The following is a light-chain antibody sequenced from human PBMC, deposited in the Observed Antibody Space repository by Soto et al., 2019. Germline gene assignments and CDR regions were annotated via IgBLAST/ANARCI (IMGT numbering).Light chain of an antibody. J-gene: IGLJ1*01. Sequence: QAVVTQPPSVSGAPGQTVTISCTGSSSNIGAGYDVHWYQQLPGTAPKLLIYANNNRPSGVPDRFSGSKSGTSASLAITGLQADDEADYYCQSYDSSLSGCVFGTGTKLTVL. V-gene: IGLV1-40*01. CDR3: QSYDSSLSGCV. CDR1: SSNIGAGYD. CDR2: ANN.